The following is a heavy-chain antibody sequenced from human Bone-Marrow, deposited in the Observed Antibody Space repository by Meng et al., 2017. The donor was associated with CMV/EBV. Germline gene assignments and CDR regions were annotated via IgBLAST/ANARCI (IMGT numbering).Heavy chain of an antibody. J-gene: IGHJ6*01. D-gene: IGHD3-10*01. Sequence: GESLKISCAASGFTFSSYGMHWVRQAPGKGLEWVAVIWYDGSNKYYADSVKGRFTISRDNSKNTLYLQMNSLRAEDTAVYYCAKGEGNPSTYYGSGSILRYGMDVWGPGTTVPVSS. CDR3: AKGEGNPSTYYGSGSILRYGMDV. V-gene: IGHV3-30*02. CDR1: GFTFSSYG. CDR2: IWYDGSNK.